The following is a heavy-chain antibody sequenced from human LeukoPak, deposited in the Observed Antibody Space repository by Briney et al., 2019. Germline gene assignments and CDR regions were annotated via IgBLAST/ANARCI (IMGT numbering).Heavy chain of an antibody. Sequence: PGRSLRLSCAASGFTFSSYAMHWVRQAPGKGLEWVAVISYDGSNKYYADSVKGRFTISRDNSKNTLYLQMNSLRAEDTAVYYCARDHSTRLIYYYGMDVWGQGTTVTVSS. D-gene: IGHD2-2*01. CDR3: ARDHSTRLIYYYGMDV. CDR2: ISYDGSNK. J-gene: IGHJ6*02. V-gene: IGHV3-30*04. CDR1: GFTFSSYA.